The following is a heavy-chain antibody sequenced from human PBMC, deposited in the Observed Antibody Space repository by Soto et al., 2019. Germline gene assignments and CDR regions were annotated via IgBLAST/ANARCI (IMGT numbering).Heavy chain of an antibody. CDR2: IYSGGST. V-gene: IGHV3-53*02. J-gene: IGHJ6*02. Sequence: EVQLVETGGGLIQPGGSLRLSCAASGFTVSSNYMSWVRQAPGKGLEWVSVIYSGGSTYYADSVRGRFTISRDNSKNTLYLKIKSLRAKDTAGYYCARVPPATRHGIDVWGQGTTVTVSS. CDR1: GFTVSSNY. CDR3: ARVPPATRHGIDV.